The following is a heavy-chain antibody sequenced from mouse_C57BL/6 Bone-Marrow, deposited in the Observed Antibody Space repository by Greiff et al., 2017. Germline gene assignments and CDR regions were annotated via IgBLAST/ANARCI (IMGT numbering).Heavy chain of an antibody. Sequence: LVESGAELARPGASVKLSCKASGYTFTSYGISWVKQRTGQGLEWIGEIYPRSGNTYYNEKFKGKDTLTADKSSSTAYMELRSLTSEDSAVYFCARDWDYFDYWGQGTTLTVSS. CDR3: ARDWDYFDY. CDR2: IYPRSGNT. CDR1: GYTFTSYG. D-gene: IGHD4-1*01. V-gene: IGHV1-81*01. J-gene: IGHJ2*01.